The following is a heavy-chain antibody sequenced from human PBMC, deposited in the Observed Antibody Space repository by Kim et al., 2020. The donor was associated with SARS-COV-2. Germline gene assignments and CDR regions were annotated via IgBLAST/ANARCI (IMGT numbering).Heavy chain of an antibody. CDR3: ARDTYYYGSGSPMRGYYFDY. Sequence: SETLSLTCAVYGGSFSGYYWSWIRQPPGKGLEWIGEINHSGSTNYNPSLKSRVTISVDTSKNQFSLKLSSVTAADTAVYYCARDTYYYGSGSPMRGYYFDYGGQGTLVTVSS. D-gene: IGHD3-10*01. J-gene: IGHJ4*02. CDR2: INHSGST. V-gene: IGHV4-34*01. CDR1: GGSFSGYY.